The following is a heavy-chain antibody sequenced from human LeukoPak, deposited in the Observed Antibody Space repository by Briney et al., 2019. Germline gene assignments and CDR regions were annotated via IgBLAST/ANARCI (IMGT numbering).Heavy chain of an antibody. CDR1: GFTSSSYG. CDR3: AKERFDP. CDR2: IRNDGSNK. V-gene: IGHV3-30*02. J-gene: IGHJ5*02. Sequence: GGSLRLSCAASGFTSSSYGMHWVRQAPGKGLEWVAFIRNDGSNKYYGDSVKGRFTISRDPSKNTVYLQMDSLRPDDTALYYCAKERFDPWGQGTLVIVSS.